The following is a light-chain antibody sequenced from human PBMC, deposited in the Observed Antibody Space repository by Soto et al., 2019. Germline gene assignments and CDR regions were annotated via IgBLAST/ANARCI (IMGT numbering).Light chain of an antibody. CDR1: QSVSAW. J-gene: IGKJ1*01. Sequence: DIQMTQSPSTLSASVGDRITITCRASQSVSAWVAWYQQKPGKAPKVVIYDASSLESGVPSRFAGSRSGTEFTLTINSLQPDDFATYYCQQYNNFPGTFGQGTKVDI. CDR2: DAS. V-gene: IGKV1-5*01. CDR3: QQYNNFPGT.